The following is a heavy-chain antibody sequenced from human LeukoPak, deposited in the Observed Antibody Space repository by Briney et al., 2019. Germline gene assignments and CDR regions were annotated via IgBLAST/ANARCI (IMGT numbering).Heavy chain of an antibody. CDR2: IWYDGSNK. J-gene: IGHJ3*02. Sequence: GGSLRLSCAASGFTFSAYDMNWVRQAPGKGLEWVAVIWYDGSNKYYADSVKGRFTISRDNSKNTLYLQMNSLRAENTAVYYCAREPITIFGTAFDIWGQGTMVTVSS. D-gene: IGHD3-3*01. CDR3: AREPITIFGTAFDI. CDR1: GFTFSAYD. V-gene: IGHV3-33*08.